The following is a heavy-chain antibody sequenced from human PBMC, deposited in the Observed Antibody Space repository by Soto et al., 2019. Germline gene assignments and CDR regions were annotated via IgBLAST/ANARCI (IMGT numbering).Heavy chain of an antibody. D-gene: IGHD6-13*01. V-gene: IGHV3-33*06. J-gene: IGHJ5*02. CDR3: AKAPGSDWYRGLDP. CDR2: IWYDGSNK. Sequence: GGSLRLSCAASGFTFSSYGMHWVRQAPGKGLEWVAVIWYDGSNKYYADSVKGRFTISRDNSKNTLYLQMNSLRAEDTAVYYCAKAPGSDWYRGLDPWGQGTLVTLPS. CDR1: GFTFSSYG.